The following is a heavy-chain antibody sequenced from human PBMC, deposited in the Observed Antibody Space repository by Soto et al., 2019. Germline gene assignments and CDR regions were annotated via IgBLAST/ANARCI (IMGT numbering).Heavy chain of an antibody. CDR1: GGSISSYY. CDR2: IYYSGST. D-gene: IGHD2-15*01. V-gene: IGHV4-59*01. Sequence: SETLSLTCTVSGGSISSYYWSWIRQPPGKGLEWIGYIYYSGSTNYNPSLKSRVTISVDTSRNQFSLKLGSVTAADTAVYYCARGVVAATDWFDPWGQGTLVTVSS. CDR3: ARGVVAATDWFDP. J-gene: IGHJ5*02.